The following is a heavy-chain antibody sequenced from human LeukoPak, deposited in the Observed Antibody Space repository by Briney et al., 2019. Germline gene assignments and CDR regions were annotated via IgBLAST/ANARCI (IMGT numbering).Heavy chain of an antibody. V-gene: IGHV4-59*08. CDR2: IYYSGST. J-gene: IGHJ4*02. Sequence: PSGTLSLTCTVSGGSISNYYWSWIRQPPGKGLEWIGYIYYSGSTNYNPSLKSRVTISVDTSKNQFSLKLSSVTAADTAVYYCVRQAALYYFDYWGQGTLVTVSS. CDR3: VRQAALYYFDY. D-gene: IGHD6-25*01. CDR1: GGSISNYY.